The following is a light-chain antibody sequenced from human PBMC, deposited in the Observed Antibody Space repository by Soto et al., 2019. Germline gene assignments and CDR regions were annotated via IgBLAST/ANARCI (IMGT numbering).Light chain of an antibody. CDR1: NGDVGAYNH. CDR2: AVT. V-gene: IGLV2-11*01. Sequence: QSALTQPRSVSGSPGQSVTISCTGTNGDVGAYNHVSWYQQHPGKVPKLIIYAVTKRPSGVPVRFSASKSGDTASLTISGLQADDEADYFCCSYTSGSTLYVFGTGTKLTVL. CDR3: CSYTSGSTLYV. J-gene: IGLJ1*01.